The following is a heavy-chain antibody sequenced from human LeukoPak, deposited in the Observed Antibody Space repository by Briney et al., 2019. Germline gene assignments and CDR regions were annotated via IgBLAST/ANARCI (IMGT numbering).Heavy chain of an antibody. CDR3: ARGHYGDYAFIQYRHHNWFDP. Sequence: GGSLRLSCAASGFTFSSYSMNWVRQAPGKGLEWVSYISSSSSTIYYADSVKGRFTISRDNAKNSLYLQMNSLRAEDTAVYYCARGHYGDYAFIQYRHHNWFDPWGQGTLVTVSS. V-gene: IGHV3-48*01. CDR1: GFTFSSYS. CDR2: ISSSSSTI. D-gene: IGHD4-17*01. J-gene: IGHJ5*02.